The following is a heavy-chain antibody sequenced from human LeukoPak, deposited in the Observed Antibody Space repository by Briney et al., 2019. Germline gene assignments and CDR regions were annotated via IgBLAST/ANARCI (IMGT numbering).Heavy chain of an antibody. CDR3: ARDMGIAAHRYNWFDP. V-gene: IGHV1-18*01. CDR1: GYTFTSYG. D-gene: IGHD6-13*01. Sequence: ASVKVSCKASGYTFTSYGISWVRQAPGQGLEWMGWISAYNDNTNYAQKLQGRVTMTRDTSTSTVYMELSSLRSEDTAVYYCARDMGIAAHRYNWFDPWGQGTLVTVSS. J-gene: IGHJ5*02. CDR2: ISAYNDNT.